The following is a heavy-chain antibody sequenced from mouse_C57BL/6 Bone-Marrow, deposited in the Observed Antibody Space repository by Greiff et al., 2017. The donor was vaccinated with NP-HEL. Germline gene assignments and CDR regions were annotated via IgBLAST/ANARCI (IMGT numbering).Heavy chain of an antibody. J-gene: IGHJ2*01. CDR3: ARLGGYSNY. CDR1: GYTFTSYW. D-gene: IGHD2-3*01. Sequence: VQLQQPGAELVRPGTSVKLSCKASGYTFTSYWMHWVKQRPGQGLEWIGVIDPSDSYTNYNQKFKGKATLTVDTSSSTAYMQLSSLTSEDSAVYYCARLGGYSNYWGQGTTLTVSS. CDR2: IDPSDSYT. V-gene: IGHV1-59*01.